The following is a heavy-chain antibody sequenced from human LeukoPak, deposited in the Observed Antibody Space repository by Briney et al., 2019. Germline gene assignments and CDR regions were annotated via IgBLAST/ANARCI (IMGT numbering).Heavy chain of an antibody. Sequence: GGSLRLSCAASGFSFNSYGMHWVRQAPGKGLEWVAVIWYDGSKKKYADSVKGRFTISRDSSKNTLFLQMNSLRADDTAVYYCARGYDYGDFDYWGQGTLVTVSS. D-gene: IGHD4-17*01. CDR1: GFSFNSYG. V-gene: IGHV3-33*01. J-gene: IGHJ4*02. CDR3: ARGYDYGDFDY. CDR2: IWYDGSKK.